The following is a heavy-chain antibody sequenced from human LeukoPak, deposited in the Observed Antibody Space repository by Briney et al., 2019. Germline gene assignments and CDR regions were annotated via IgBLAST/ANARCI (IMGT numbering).Heavy chain of an antibody. CDR3: AKGFWSGYLGGAFDI. CDR2: ISGSGGST. V-gene: IGHV3-23*01. J-gene: IGHJ3*02. D-gene: IGHD3-3*01. CDR1: GFTFSTYA. Sequence: GGSLRLSCAASGFTFSTYAMSWVRQAPGRGLEWVSTISGSGGSTYYADSVKGRFTISRDSSKHTLYLQVNSLRAEDTAVYYCAKGFWSGYLGGAFDIWGQGTMVTVSS.